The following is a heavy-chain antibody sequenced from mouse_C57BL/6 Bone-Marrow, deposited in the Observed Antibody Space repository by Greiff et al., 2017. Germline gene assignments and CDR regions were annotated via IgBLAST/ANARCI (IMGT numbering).Heavy chain of an antibody. CDR2: IFPGDGDT. Sequence: LQESGAELVKPGASVKISCKASGYAFSSYWMNWVNQRPGKGLEWIGQIFPGDGDTNYNGKFKGKATLTADKASSTAYMQLSSLPSEESAVYFCARGADCGQGTLVTVSA. J-gene: IGHJ3*01. CDR3: ARGAD. CDR1: GYAFSSYW. V-gene: IGHV1-80*01.